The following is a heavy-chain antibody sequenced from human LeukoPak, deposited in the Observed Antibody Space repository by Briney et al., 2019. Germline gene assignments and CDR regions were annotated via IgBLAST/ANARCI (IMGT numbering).Heavy chain of an antibody. D-gene: IGHD2-2*01. CDR3: ARQRSTSSTDY. J-gene: IGHJ4*02. Sequence: GESLKISGKGSGYSFTSYWIGWVRQMPGKGLEGMWIIYPGDSDTRYSPSFQGQVTISDDKSISPAYLQWSSLKASDTAMYYCARQRSTSSTDYWGQGTLVTVSS. V-gene: IGHV5-51*01. CDR1: GYSFTSYW. CDR2: IYPGDSDT.